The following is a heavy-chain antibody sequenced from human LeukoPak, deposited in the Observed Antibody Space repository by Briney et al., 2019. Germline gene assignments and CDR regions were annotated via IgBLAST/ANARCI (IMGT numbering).Heavy chain of an antibody. D-gene: IGHD3-3*01. J-gene: IGHJ4*02. CDR3: ARSGYYDFWSGYFN. CDR2: IYSGGST. V-gene: IGHV3-66*02. Sequence: GGSLRLSCAASGFTVSSNYMSWVRQAPGKGLEWVSVIYSGGSTYYADSVKGRFTISRDNSKNTLYLQMNSLRAEDTAVYYCARSGYYDFWSGYFNWGQGTLVTVSS. CDR1: GFTVSSNY.